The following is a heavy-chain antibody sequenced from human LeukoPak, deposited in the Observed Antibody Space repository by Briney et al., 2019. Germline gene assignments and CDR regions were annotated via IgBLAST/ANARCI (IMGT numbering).Heavy chain of an antibody. J-gene: IGHJ4*02. CDR1: GFTFSSYG. Sequence: GGSLRLSCAASGFTFSSYGMHWVRQAPGKGLEWVAVISYDGSNKYYADSVKGRFTISRDNSKNTLYLQMNSRGAEDTAVYYCARVSYYDSSGYYYEDYWGQGTLVTVSS. D-gene: IGHD3-22*01. V-gene: IGHV3-30*03. CDR2: ISYDGSNK. CDR3: ARVSYYDSSGYYYEDY.